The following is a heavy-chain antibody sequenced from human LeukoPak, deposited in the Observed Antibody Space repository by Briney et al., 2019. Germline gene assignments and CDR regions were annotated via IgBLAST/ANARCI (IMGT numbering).Heavy chain of an antibody. CDR2: INAGNGNT. Sequence: GASVKVSCKASGYTFTSYAMHWVRQAPGQRLEWMGWINAGNGNTKYSQKFQGRVTITRDTSASTDYMELSSLRSEDTTVYYFARLRYYYDSSGFDYWGQGTLVTVSS. D-gene: IGHD3-22*01. J-gene: IGHJ4*02. V-gene: IGHV1-3*01. CDR3: ARLRYYYDSSGFDY. CDR1: GYTFTSYA.